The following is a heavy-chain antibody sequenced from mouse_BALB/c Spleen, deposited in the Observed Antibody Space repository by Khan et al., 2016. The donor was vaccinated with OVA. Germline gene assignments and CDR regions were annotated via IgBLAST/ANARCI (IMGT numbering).Heavy chain of an antibody. CDR2: ISSGGSYT. J-gene: IGHJ3*01. CDR3: ARGGFAY. CDR1: GFAFSSYD. V-gene: IGHV5-9*02. Sequence: EVELVESGGGLVKPGGSLKLSCAASGFAFSSYDMSWVRQTPEKRLEWVATISSGGSYTYYPDSVKGRFTISRDNARNTLYLQMSSLRSEDTALYYCARGGFAYWGQGTLVTVSA.